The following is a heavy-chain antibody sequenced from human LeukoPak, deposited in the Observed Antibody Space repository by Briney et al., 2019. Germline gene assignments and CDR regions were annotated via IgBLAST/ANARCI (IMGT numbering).Heavy chain of an antibody. CDR3: ATSGGTSGPELDY. Sequence: GASVNVSCKASGYTFAAYFIHWVRQAPGQGLEWMGWINPKSGGTNYAQKFQGRVTMTRDTSISTAYMEVSRMTSDDTAVYYCATSGGTSGPELDYWGRGTLVTVSS. CDR2: INPKSGGT. CDR1: GYTFAAYF. D-gene: IGHD3-3*01. J-gene: IGHJ4*02. V-gene: IGHV1-2*02.